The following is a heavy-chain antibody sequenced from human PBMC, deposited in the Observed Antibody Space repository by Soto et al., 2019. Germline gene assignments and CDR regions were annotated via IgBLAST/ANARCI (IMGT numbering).Heavy chain of an antibody. CDR1: GFTFSSYE. J-gene: IGHJ6*02. V-gene: IGHV3-48*03. CDR3: ARAPKYCSSTSCYWYYYYGMDV. Sequence: GGSLRLSCAASGFTFSSYEMNWVRQAPGKGLEWVSYISSSGSTIYYADSVKGRFTISRDNAKNSLYLQMNSLRAEDTAVYYCARAPKYCSSTSCYWYYYYGMDVWAKGPRSPSP. CDR2: ISSSGSTI. D-gene: IGHD2-2*01.